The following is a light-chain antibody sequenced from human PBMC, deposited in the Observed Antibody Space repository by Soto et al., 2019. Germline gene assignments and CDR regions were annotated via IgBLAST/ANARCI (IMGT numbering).Light chain of an antibody. CDR1: QSITTW. V-gene: IGKV1-5*01. CDR3: HQYNNYSPWT. Sequence: DIQMTQSPSTLSASVGDRVIITCRASQSITTWLAWYQQKPGKAPKLLIYDASSLEIGVPSRFSGSGHGTEFTLTINTLQPDDLATHYCHQYNNYSPWTFGQGTKVQSK. J-gene: IGKJ1*01. CDR2: DAS.